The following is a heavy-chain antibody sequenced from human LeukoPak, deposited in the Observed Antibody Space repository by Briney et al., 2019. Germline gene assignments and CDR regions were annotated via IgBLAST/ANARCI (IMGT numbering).Heavy chain of an antibody. D-gene: IGHD2-2*02. Sequence: GGSVRLSCAACGFPFSSYSMNGVRQAPGKGLEWVSSIRSSSSNIYYADSVKGRFTISRDNAKNSLYLQMNSLRAEDTAVYYCARVYCSSTSCYTKGSDYWGQGTLVTVSS. CDR2: IRSSSSNI. CDR1: GFPFSSYS. V-gene: IGHV3-21*01. CDR3: ARVYCSSTSCYTKGSDY. J-gene: IGHJ4*02.